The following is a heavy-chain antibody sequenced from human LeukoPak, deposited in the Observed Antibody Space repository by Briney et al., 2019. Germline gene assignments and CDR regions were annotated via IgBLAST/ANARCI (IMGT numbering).Heavy chain of an antibody. J-gene: IGHJ4*02. CDR3: TTVGLSGYYDSRGYYYFDY. CDR1: GFTFSSYA. Sequence: PGGSLRLSCAASGFTFSSYAMSWVRQAPGKGLEWVSAISGSGGSTYYADSVKGRFTISRDNSKNTLYLQMNSLRAEDTAVYYCTTVGLSGYYDSRGYYYFDYWGQGTLVTVSS. D-gene: IGHD3-22*01. V-gene: IGHV3-23*01. CDR2: ISGSGGST.